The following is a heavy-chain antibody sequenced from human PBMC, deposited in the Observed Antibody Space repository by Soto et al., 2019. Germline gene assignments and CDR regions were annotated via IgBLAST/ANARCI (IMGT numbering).Heavy chain of an antibody. CDR1: GFTFSTFG. CDR3: AKDLQAYGDYDYYCYGLDV. V-gene: IGHV3-30*18. CDR2: ISYDGNNK. D-gene: IGHD4-17*01. J-gene: IGHJ6*02. Sequence: QLVESGGGVVPPGASLRLSCAASGFTFSTFGMHWVRQTPGKGLEWVAVISYDGNNKVYADSVKGRFTISRDNFKNTVDLVMNNLKGGDTAVYYCAKDLQAYGDYDYYCYGLDVWGQVATVSVSS.